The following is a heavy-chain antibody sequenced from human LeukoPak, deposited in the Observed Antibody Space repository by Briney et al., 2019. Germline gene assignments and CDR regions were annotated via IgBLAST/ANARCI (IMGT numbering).Heavy chain of an antibody. CDR2: IYYSGNT. Sequence: SETLSLTCTVSSDSISNFYWSWIRQPPGKGLEWIGYIYYSGNTNYNPSLKSRVTISLDTSKNQFSLKLSSVTAADTAVYYCARRHNRLDYWGQGTLVTVSS. CDR1: SDSISNFY. J-gene: IGHJ4*02. V-gene: IGHV4-59*01. D-gene: IGHD2/OR15-2a*01. CDR3: ARRHNRLDY.